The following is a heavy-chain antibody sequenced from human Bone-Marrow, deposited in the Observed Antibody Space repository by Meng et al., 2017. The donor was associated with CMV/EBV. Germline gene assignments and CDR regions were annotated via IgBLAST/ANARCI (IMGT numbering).Heavy chain of an antibody. CDR2: IIPIFGTA. V-gene: IGHV1-69*05. Sequence: SVKVSCKASGGTFSSYAISWVRQAPGQGLEWMGGIIPIFGTANYAQKFQGRVTINTDESTSTAYMELSSLRSEDTAVYYCARGGARYSSSSDYWGQGTLVTVSS. D-gene: IGHD6-6*01. CDR3: ARGGARYSSSSDY. J-gene: IGHJ4*02. CDR1: GGTFSSYA.